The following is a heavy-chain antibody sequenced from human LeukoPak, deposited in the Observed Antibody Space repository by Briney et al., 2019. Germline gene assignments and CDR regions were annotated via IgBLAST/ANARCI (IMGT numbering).Heavy chain of an antibody. D-gene: IGHD2-8*01. CDR2: IKEDGGEG. V-gene: IGHV3-7*01. Sequence: GGSLRLSCAASGFTFSSYWMHWVRQAPGKGLEWVANIKEDGGEGYYVDSVKGRFTVSRDNAKNSLYLQLTSLRAEDTAVYYCATRYCTISACRASSYKSFDVWGKGTTVTVSS. J-gene: IGHJ6*04. CDR3: ATRYCTISACRASSYKSFDV. CDR1: GFTFSSYW.